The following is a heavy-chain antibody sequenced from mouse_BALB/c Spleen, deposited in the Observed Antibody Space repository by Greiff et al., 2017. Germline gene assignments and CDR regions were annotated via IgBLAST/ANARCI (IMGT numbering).Heavy chain of an antibody. CDR3: VRWLLREDYAMDY. CDR1: GFTFNTYA. Sequence: EVQRVESGGGLVQPKGSLKLSCAASGFTFNTYAMNWVRQAPGKGLEWVARIRSKSNNYATYYADSVKDRFTISRDDSQSMLYLQMNNLKTEDTAMYYCVRWLLREDYAMDYWGQGTSVTVSS. D-gene: IGHD2-3*01. V-gene: IGHV10-1*02. CDR2: IRSKSNNYAT. J-gene: IGHJ4*01.